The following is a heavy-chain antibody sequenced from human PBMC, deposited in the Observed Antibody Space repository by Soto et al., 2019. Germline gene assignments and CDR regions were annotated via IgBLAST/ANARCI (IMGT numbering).Heavy chain of an antibody. D-gene: IGHD5-12*01. CDR1: GLSLSTSGVG. Sequence: GSGPTLVNPTQTLTLTCTFSGLSLSTSGVGVGWIRQPPGKALEWLALIYWNDDRRYSPSLKSRLTITKDTSKNQVVLTMTNMDPVDTATYYCAHRPQVATPWLYYYYGMDVWGQGTTVTVSS. V-gene: IGHV2-5*01. CDR2: IYWNDDR. CDR3: AHRPQVATPWLYYYYGMDV. J-gene: IGHJ6*02.